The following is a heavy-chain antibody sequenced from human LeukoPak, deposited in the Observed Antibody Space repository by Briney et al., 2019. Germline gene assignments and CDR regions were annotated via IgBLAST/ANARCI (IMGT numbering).Heavy chain of an antibody. CDR1: GFTFSNYW. V-gene: IGHV3-74*01. CDR2: INSDGSST. D-gene: IGHD6-19*01. Sequence: PGGSLRLSCAASGFTFSNYWMHWVRQAPGKGLVWVSRINSDGSSTSYADSVKGRFTISRDNAKNTLYLQMNSLRIEDTALYYCARDYSGWYVFDYWGQGTLVAVSP. J-gene: IGHJ4*02. CDR3: ARDYSGWYVFDY.